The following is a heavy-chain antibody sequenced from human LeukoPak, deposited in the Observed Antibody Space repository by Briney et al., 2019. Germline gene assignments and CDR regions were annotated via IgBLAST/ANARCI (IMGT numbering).Heavy chain of an antibody. Sequence: SETLSLTCTVSGGSISSGGYYWSWIRQHPGKGLEWIGYIYYSGSTYYNPSLKSRVTISVDTSKNQFSLKVSSVTAADTAVYYCARDDYYYDSSGYYYWGQGTLVTVSS. V-gene: IGHV4-31*03. CDR2: IYYSGST. D-gene: IGHD3-22*01. CDR3: ARDDYYYDSSGYYY. CDR1: GGSISSGGYY. J-gene: IGHJ4*02.